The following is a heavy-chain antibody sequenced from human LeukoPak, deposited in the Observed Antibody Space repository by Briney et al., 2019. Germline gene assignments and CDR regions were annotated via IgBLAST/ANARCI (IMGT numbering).Heavy chain of an antibody. CDR2: TYYRSKWRN. V-gene: IGHV6-1*01. Sequence: SQTLSLTCAISGGSVSSNSASWNWIRQSPSRGLERLGRTYYRSKWRNDYAVSVKSRITISPDTSKNQFSLQLNSVTPEDTAVYYCARGTGDSCKDWGLGTLVTVSS. D-gene: IGHD3-22*01. J-gene: IGHJ4*02. CDR1: GGSVSSNSAS. CDR3: ARGTGDSCKD.